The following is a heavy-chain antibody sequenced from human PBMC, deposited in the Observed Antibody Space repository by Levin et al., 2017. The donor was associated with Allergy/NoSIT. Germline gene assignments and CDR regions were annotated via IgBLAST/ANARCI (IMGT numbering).Heavy chain of an antibody. CDR3: ARVDPVGEHADY. D-gene: IGHD3-10*01. V-gene: IGHV3-21*01. J-gene: IGHJ4*02. CDR2: ISSSSSYI. CDR1: GFTFSSYS. Sequence: ETLSLTCAASGFTFSSYSMNWVRQAPGKGLEWVSSISSSSSYIYYADSVKGRFTISRDNAKNSLYLQMNSLRAEDTAVYYCARVDPVGEHADYWGQGTLVTVSS.